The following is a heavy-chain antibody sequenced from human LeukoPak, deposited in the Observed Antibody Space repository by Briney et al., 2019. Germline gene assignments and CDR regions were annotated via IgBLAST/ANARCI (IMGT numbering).Heavy chain of an antibody. J-gene: IGHJ4*02. CDR2: INSDGSNT. D-gene: IGHD3-22*01. CDR3: ARSTSYFDSSGYFYLDY. V-gene: IGHV3-74*01. CDR1: GFTFSRYW. Sequence: GGSLRLSCAASGFTFSRYWMHWIREAPGKGLVWVSRINSDGSNTNYADSVKGRFTFSRDNAKNTLYLQMNSLRAEDTAIYYCARSTSYFDSSGYFYLDYWGQGTLVTVSS.